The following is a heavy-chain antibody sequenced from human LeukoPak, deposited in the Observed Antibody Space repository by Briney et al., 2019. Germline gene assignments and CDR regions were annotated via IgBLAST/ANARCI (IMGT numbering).Heavy chain of an antibody. V-gene: IGHV3-53*01. D-gene: IGHD2-15*01. CDR3: ARAQYCSGGSCYSGFDY. CDR2: IYSGGST. Sequence: GGSLRLSCAASGFTVSSNYMSWVRQAPGKGLEWVSAIYSGGSTYYADSVKGRFTISRDNSKNTLYLQMNSLRAEDTAVYYCARAQYCSGGSCYSGFDYWGQGTLVTVSS. CDR1: GFTVSSNY. J-gene: IGHJ4*02.